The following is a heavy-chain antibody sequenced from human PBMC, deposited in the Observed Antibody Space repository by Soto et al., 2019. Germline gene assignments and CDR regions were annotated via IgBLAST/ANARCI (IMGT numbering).Heavy chain of an antibody. CDR1: GIEFSNYA. D-gene: IGHD6-19*01. CDR3: AKDGNWLDVYFDV. CDR2: SSASGRSR. J-gene: IGHJ4*02. V-gene: IGHV3-23*01. Sequence: GGSLRLSCVASGIEFSNYAMSWVRQAPGKGLEWVSISSASGRSRYHADTVKGRFTISRDNSKNTLYLHMTNLRAEDTAVYYCAKDGNWLDVYFDVWGQGTPVTVSS.